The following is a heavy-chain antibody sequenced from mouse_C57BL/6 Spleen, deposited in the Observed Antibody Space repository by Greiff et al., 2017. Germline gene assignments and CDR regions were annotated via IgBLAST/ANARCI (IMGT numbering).Heavy chain of an antibody. D-gene: IGHD1-1*01. CDR2: IYPGSGST. Sequence: QVQLQQPGAELVKPGASVKMSCKASGYTFTSYWITWVKQRPGQGLEWIGDIYPGSGSTNYNEKFKGKATLTVDTSSSTAYMQLSSLTSEDSAVYCCSREYGSSAGLFSYWGQGTLVTVSA. V-gene: IGHV1-55*01. J-gene: IGHJ3*01. CDR3: SREYGSSAGLFSY. CDR1: GYTFTSYW.